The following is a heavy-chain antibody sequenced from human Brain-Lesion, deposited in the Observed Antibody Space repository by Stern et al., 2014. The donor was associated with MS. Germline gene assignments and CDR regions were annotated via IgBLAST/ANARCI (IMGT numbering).Heavy chain of an antibody. CDR3: ARGFHSFDS. Sequence: VQLVESGGGLVRPGGSLRLSCAVSGFTFSDHYMDWVRQAPGKGLEWVGRSRNKPNSYTTEYAASVKGRFTVSRDDSKNLLYLQMYSLKTDDTAVYYCARGFHSFDSWGQGTLVTVSS. V-gene: IGHV3-72*01. J-gene: IGHJ4*02. CDR1: GFTFSDHY. CDR2: SRNKPNSYTT.